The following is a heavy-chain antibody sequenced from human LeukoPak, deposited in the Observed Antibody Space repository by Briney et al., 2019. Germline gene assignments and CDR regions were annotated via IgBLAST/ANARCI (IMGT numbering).Heavy chain of an antibody. CDR2: IYHSGST. CDR3: ARSLQQFSDS. D-gene: IGHD5-24*01. CDR1: GGSISSGGYS. Sequence: SETLSLTCAVSGGSISSGGYSWSWIRQPPGKGLEWIGYIYHSGSTYYNPSLKSRVTISVDRSKNQFFLRLSSVTAADTAVYYCARSLQQFSDSWGQGTLVTVSS. J-gene: IGHJ4*02. V-gene: IGHV4-30-2*01.